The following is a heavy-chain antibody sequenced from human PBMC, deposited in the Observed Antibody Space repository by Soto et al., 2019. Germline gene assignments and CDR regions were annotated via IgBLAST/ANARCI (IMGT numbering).Heavy chain of an antibody. V-gene: IGHV1-69*02. CDR3: ATTLYGYGWGSYPLDY. Sequence: ASVKVSCKASGGTFSSYTISWVRQAPGQGLEWMGRIIPILGIANYAQKFQGRVTITADKSTSTAYMELSSLRSEDTAVYYCATTLYGYGWGSYPLDYWGQGTLVTGSS. D-gene: IGHD3-16*02. CDR2: IIPILGIA. CDR1: GGTFSSYT. J-gene: IGHJ4*02.